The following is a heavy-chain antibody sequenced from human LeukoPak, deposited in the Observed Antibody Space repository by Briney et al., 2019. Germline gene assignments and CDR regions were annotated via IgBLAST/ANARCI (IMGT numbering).Heavy chain of an antibody. CDR3: ARGPRVRLVKRNYYYFDY. D-gene: IGHD6-19*01. V-gene: IGHV3-30-3*01. Sequence: GGSLRLSCAASGFTFSSYAMHWVRQAPGKGLEWVAVISYDGSNKYYADSVKGRFTISRDNSKNTLYLQMNSLRAEDTAVYYCARGPRVRLVKRNYYYFDYWGQGTLVTVSS. J-gene: IGHJ4*02. CDR2: ISYDGSNK. CDR1: GFTFSSYA.